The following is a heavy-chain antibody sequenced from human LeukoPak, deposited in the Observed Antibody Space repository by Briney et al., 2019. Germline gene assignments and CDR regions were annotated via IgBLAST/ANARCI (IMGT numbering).Heavy chain of an antibody. J-gene: IGHJ4*02. V-gene: IGHV3-21*01. CDR1: GFTFSSYS. Sequence: GGSLRLSCAASGFTFSSYSMNWVRQAPGKGLEWVSSISSSSSYIYYADSVKGRFTISRDNAKNSLYLQMNSLRAEDAAVYYCARDPVLLWFGAFDYWGQGTLVTVSS. D-gene: IGHD3-10*01. CDR3: ARDPVLLWFGAFDY. CDR2: ISSSSSYI.